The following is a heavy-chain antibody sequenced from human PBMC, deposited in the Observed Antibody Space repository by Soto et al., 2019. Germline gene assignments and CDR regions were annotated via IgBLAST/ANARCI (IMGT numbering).Heavy chain of an antibody. CDR3: ARDLDDKKIVVQSNWFDA. J-gene: IGHJ5*02. Sequence: SSVKVSCKASCYTFTSYGISWVRQAPGQGLEWMGWISAYNGNTNYAQKLQGRVTMTTDTSTSTAYMELRSLRSDDTAVYYCARDLDDKKIVVQSNWFDACGQATLVTVSA. V-gene: IGHV1-18*04. D-gene: IGHD3-22*01. CDR2: ISAYNGNT. CDR1: CYTFTSYG.